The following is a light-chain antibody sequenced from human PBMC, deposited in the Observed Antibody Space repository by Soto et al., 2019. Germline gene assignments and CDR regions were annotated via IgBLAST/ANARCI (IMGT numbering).Light chain of an antibody. V-gene: IGKV3-15*01. CDR1: QSVSSN. Sequence: EIVMTQSPATLSVSPGERATLSCRASQSVSSNLDWYQQKPGQAPRLLIYGASTRATGIPARFSGSGSGTEFTLTISSLQSEDFAVYFCQQYNNWPPVLTFGGGTKVEIK. CDR2: GAS. CDR3: QQYNNWPPVLT. J-gene: IGKJ4*01.